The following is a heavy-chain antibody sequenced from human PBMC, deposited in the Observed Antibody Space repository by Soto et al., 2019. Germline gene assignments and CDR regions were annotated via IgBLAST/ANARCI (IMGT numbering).Heavy chain of an antibody. CDR2: INPSGGST. D-gene: IGHD2-15*01. Sequence: GAPVKVSCKASWYTLTSYYMHWGGQAPGQGGEWMGIINPSGGSTSYAQKFQGRVTMTRDTSTSTVYMELSSLRSEDTAVYYCARERCSGGSCYSMSHDAFDIWGQGTMVTVSS. CDR1: WYTLTSYY. V-gene: IGHV1-46*03. J-gene: IGHJ3*02. CDR3: ARERCSGGSCYSMSHDAFDI.